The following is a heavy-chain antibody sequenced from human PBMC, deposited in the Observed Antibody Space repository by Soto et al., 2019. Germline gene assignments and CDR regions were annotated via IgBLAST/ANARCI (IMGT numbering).Heavy chain of an antibody. V-gene: IGHV4-61*01. CDR3: ARVEGGPPDAFDI. CDR2: IYYSGST. J-gene: IGHJ3*02. CDR1: GGSVSSGSYY. D-gene: IGHD2-15*01. Sequence: SETLSLTCTVSGGSVSSGSYYWSWIRQPPGKGLEWIGYIYYSGSTNYNPSLKSRVTISVDTSKNQFSLKLSSVTAADTAVYYCARVEGGPPDAFDIWGEGTMVTVSS.